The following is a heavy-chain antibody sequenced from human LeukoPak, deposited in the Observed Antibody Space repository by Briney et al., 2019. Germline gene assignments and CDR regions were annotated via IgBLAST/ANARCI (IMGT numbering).Heavy chain of an antibody. D-gene: IGHD6-13*01. CDR3: ARGGVSSSSYNWFDP. J-gene: IGHJ5*02. CDR1: GFTFSDYY. CDR2: ISSSGSTI. V-gene: IGHV3-11*01. Sequence: GGSLRLSGAASGFTFSDYYMSWIRQAPGKGLEWVSYISSSGSTIYYADSVKGRFTISRDNAKNSLYLQMNSLRAEDTAVYYCARGGVSSSSYNWFDPWGQGTLVTVSS.